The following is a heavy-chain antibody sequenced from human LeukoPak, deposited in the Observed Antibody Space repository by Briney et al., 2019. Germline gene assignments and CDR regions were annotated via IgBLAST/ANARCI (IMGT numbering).Heavy chain of an antibody. CDR2: IYYTGST. CDR1: GGSITSYY. CDR3: AILTVTTAIDY. V-gene: IGHV4-59*01. J-gene: IGHJ4*02. Sequence: SESLSLTCTVSGGSITSYYWSWIRHPPPKGLEWIAYIYYTGSTNYNPSLESRVTISIDTSKNQFTLRLSSVTAADTAVYYCAILTVTTAIDYWGQGTLVTVSS. D-gene: IGHD2-8*01.